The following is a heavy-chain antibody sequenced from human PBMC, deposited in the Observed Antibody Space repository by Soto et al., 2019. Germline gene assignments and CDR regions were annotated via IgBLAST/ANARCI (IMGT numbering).Heavy chain of an antibody. CDR1: GYTLTELS. CDR2: FDPEDGET. D-gene: IGHD2-2*01. J-gene: IGHJ6*02. Sequence: QVQLVQSGAEVKKPGASVKVSCKVSGYTLTELSMHWVRQAPGKGLEWMGGFDPEDGETIYAQKFQGRVTMTEDTSTDTAYMELSSLRSEDTAVYYCATSTGCSSTSCLPQTPYYYYYGMDVWGQGTTVTVSS. CDR3: ATSTGCSSTSCLPQTPYYYYYGMDV. V-gene: IGHV1-24*01.